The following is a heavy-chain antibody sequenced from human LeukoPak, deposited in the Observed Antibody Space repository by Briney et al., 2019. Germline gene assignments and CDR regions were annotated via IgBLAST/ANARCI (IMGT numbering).Heavy chain of an antibody. CDR3: ARDSGGSGSYYNGY. J-gene: IGHJ4*02. D-gene: IGHD3-10*01. V-gene: IGHV1-2*02. CDR2: INPNSGGT. CDR1: GYTFTGYY. Sequence: GASVKVSCKASGYTFTGYYMHWVRQAPGQGLEWMGWINPNSGGTNYAQKFQGRVTMTRDTSTSTAYMELSRLRSDDTAVYYCARDSGGSGSYYNGYWGQGTLVTVSS.